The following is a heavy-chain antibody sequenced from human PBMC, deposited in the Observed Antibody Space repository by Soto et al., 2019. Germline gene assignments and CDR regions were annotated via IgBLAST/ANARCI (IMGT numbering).Heavy chain of an antibody. CDR2: IYYSGST. J-gene: IGHJ4*02. CDR3: ARPSSSSGYYQYYFDY. Sequence: SETLSLTCAVSGDSISSSSYYWGWIRQPPGKGLEWIGSIYYSGSTYYNPSLESRVTISVDTSKNQFSLKLTSVTAADTAVYYCARPSSSSGYYQYYFDYWGQGTLVTVSS. V-gene: IGHV4-39*01. D-gene: IGHD3-22*01. CDR1: GDSISSSSYY.